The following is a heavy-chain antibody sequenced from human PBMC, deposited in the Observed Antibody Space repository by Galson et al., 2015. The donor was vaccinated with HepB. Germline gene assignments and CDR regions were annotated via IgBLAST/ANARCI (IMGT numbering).Heavy chain of an antibody. Sequence: SLRLSCAASGFTFSSYGMHWVRQAPGKGLEWVAVIWYDGSNKYYADSVKGRFTISRDNSKNTLYLQMNSLRAEDTAVYYCARSPPSWGIAVAGTGYYFDYWGQGTLVTVSS. CDR2: IWYDGSNK. CDR1: GFTFSSYG. D-gene: IGHD6-19*01. CDR3: ARSPPSWGIAVAGTGYYFDY. J-gene: IGHJ4*02. V-gene: IGHV3-33*01.